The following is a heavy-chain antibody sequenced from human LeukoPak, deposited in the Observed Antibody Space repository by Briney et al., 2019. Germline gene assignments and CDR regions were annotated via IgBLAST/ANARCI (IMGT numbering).Heavy chain of an antibody. CDR2: IWYDGSNK. V-gene: IGHV3-33*01. D-gene: IGHD4-17*01. J-gene: IGHJ5*02. CDR1: GFTFSSYG. CDR3: ARDWGATVTIIDP. Sequence: AGGSLRLSCAASGFTFSSYGMHWVRQAPGKGLEWVAVIWYDGSNKYYADSVKGRFTISRDNSKNTLYLQMNSLRAEDTAVYYCARDWGATVTIIDPWGQGTLVTVSS.